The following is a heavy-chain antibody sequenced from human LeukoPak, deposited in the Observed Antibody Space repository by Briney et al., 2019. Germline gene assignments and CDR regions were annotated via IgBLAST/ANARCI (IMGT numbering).Heavy chain of an antibody. Sequence: SVKVSCKASGFTFTSSAMQWVRQARGQRLEWIGWIVVGSGNTNYAQKFQERVTITRDMSTSTAYMELSSLRSEDTAVYYCVRGGVYGGTWFQYFDLWGQGTLVAVSS. CDR2: IVVGSGNT. D-gene: IGHD2/OR15-2a*01. V-gene: IGHV1-58*02. CDR1: GFTFTSSA. J-gene: IGHJ4*02. CDR3: VRGGVYGGTWFQYFDL.